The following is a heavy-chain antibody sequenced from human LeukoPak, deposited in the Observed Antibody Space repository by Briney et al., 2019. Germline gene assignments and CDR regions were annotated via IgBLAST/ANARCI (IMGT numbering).Heavy chain of an antibody. CDR3: ARSVWVTGIKDTYGSGSWYYFDY. Sequence: ASVKVSCKASGYTFTGYYMHWVRQAPGQGLEWMGWINPNSGGTNYAQKFQGRVTMTRDTSISTAYMELSRLRSDDTAVYYCARSVWVTGIKDTYGSGSWYYFDYWGQGTLVTVSS. CDR2: INPNSGGT. CDR1: GYTFTGYY. J-gene: IGHJ4*02. V-gene: IGHV1-2*02. D-gene: IGHD3-10*01.